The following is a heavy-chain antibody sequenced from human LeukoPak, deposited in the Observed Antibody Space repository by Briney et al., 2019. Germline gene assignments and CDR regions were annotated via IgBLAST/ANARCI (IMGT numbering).Heavy chain of an antibody. Sequence: SETLSLTCTVSGGPISSGDYYWSWIRQPPGKGLEWIGYISYSGSTNYNPSLKSRVTMSLDTSKNQFSLKLSSVTAADTAVYYCASGGYCDSASCYPNWFDPWGRGTLVTVSS. D-gene: IGHD2-2*01. CDR3: ASGGYCDSASCYPNWFDP. J-gene: IGHJ5*02. CDR1: GGPISSGDYY. V-gene: IGHV4-61*08. CDR2: ISYSGST.